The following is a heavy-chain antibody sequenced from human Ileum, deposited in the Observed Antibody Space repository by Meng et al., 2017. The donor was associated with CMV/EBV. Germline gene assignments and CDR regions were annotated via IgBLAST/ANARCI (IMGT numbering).Heavy chain of an antibody. CDR2: IYYSGST. D-gene: IGHD2-21*01. J-gene: IGHJ5*02. CDR3: ARGVVYNWFDP. Sequence: SETLSLTCTVSGGSISSYYWSWIRQPPGKGLEWIGYIYYSGSTNYNPFLKSRVTISVDTSKNQFSLKLSSVTAADTAVYYCARGVVYNWFDPWGQGTLVTVSS. CDR1: GGSISSYY. V-gene: IGHV4-59*01.